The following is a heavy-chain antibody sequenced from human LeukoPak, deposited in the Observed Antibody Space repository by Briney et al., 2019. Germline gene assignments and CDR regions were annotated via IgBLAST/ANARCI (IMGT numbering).Heavy chain of an antibody. Sequence: GGSLRLSCTASGFTFGDYALSWVRQAPGKGLEWVGFIRSKTYGGTTEYAASVKGRFTISRDDSKNTLYLQMNSLKTEDTAVYYCTTDPSIAARKDYWGQGTLVTVSS. CDR3: TTDPSIAARKDY. CDR1: GFTFGDYA. J-gene: IGHJ4*02. D-gene: IGHD6-6*01. CDR2: IRSKTYGGTT. V-gene: IGHV3-49*04.